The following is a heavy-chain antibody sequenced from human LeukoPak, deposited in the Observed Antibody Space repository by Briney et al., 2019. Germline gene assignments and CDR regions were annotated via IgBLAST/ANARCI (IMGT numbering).Heavy chain of an antibody. J-gene: IGHJ6*02. Sequence: GGSLRLSCAASNFTFSNAWMNWVRQAPGEGPEWAGRIKTVTDGGTTDYAAPVKGRFIISRDDSKNTLFLQMNSLKTEDTAVYYCSTDPWHGMDVWGQGTTVTVSS. CDR3: STDPWHGMDV. CDR1: NFTFSNAW. CDR2: IKTVTDGGTT. D-gene: IGHD5-24*01. V-gene: IGHV3-15*07.